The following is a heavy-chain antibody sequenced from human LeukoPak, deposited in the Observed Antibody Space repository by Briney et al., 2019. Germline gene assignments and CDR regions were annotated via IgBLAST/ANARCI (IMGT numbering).Heavy chain of an antibody. CDR1: GYTFTGYY. V-gene: IGHV1-2*02. Sequence: ASVKVSCKASGYTFTGYYMHWVRQAPGQGLEWMGWINPNSGGTNYAQKFQGRVTMTRDTSIRTAYMELSRLRSDDTAVYYCARDGGAWIQLWLPYYYYYMDVWGKGTTVTVSS. D-gene: IGHD5-18*01. CDR3: ARDGGAWIQLWLPYYYYYMDV. J-gene: IGHJ6*03. CDR2: INPNSGGT.